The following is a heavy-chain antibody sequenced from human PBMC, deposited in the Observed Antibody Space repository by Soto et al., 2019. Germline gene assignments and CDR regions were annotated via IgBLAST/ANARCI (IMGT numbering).Heavy chain of an antibody. J-gene: IGHJ5*02. CDR1: GGSLRSYY. CDR3: AREWYCSSEICFTWFDP. CDR2: IHDSGST. D-gene: IGHD2-2*01. Sequence: SETLSLTCTVSGGSLRSYYWSWIRQSPGKGLEWIGYIHDSGSTNYNPSLESRVTLSVDLSKNQFSLKLSSVTAADTAVYYCAREWYCSSEICFTWFDPWGQGTLVTVSS. V-gene: IGHV4-59*01.